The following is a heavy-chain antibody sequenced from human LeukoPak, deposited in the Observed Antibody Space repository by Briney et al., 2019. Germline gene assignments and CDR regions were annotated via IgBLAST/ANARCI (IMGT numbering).Heavy chain of an antibody. D-gene: IGHD2-2*01. CDR2: IYYSGST. J-gene: IGHJ6*02. CDR1: GGSISSGDYY. CDR3: ARVNIVVVPAEYYYYYYGMDV. Sequence: SQTLSLTCTVSGGSISSGDYYWSWIRQPPGKGLEWIGYIYYSGSTYYNPSLKSRVTISVDTSKNQFSLKLSSVTAADTAVYYCARVNIVVVPAEYYYYYYGMDVWGQGTTVTVSS. V-gene: IGHV4-30-4*01.